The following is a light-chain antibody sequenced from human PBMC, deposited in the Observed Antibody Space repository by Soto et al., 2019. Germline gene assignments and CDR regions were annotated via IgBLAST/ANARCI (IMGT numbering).Light chain of an antibody. V-gene: IGKV1-33*01. Sequence: DIQMTQSPSSLFASVGDRLTITCQATQDINIYLNWYQQKPGKAPNLLIYDASNLEIGVPSRFSGSGSGTHFTFTISSLQTEDIGTYYCQQYDILPITFGRGTLLEVK. J-gene: IGKJ5*01. CDR2: DAS. CDR3: QQYDILPIT. CDR1: QDINIY.